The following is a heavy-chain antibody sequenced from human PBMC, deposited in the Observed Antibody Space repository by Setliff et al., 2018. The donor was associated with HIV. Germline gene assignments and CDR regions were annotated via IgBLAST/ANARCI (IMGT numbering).Heavy chain of an antibody. J-gene: IGHJ4*02. CDR2: INAGDDNT. CDR3: ARGKTWLRFLDY. V-gene: IGHV1-3*01. CDR1: GYTFSTNA. D-gene: IGHD5-12*01. Sequence: ASVKVSCKAFGYTFSTNAIHWVRQAPGQRLEWMGYINAGDDNTRYSEKFQGRVTITRDTSANTAYMELSSLRSEDTAVYYCARGKTWLRFLDYWGQGTLVTVSS.